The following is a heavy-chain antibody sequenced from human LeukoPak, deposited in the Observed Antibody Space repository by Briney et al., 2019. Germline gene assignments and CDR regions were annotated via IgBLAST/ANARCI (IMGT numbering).Heavy chain of an antibody. CDR1: GGSISSGSYY. D-gene: IGHD3-3*01. Sequence: SETLYLTCTVSGGSISSGSYYWSWIRQPAGKGLEWIGRIYTSGSTNYNPSLKSRVTISVDTSKNQFSLKLTSVTAADTAVYYCARDRYDFWSGYYTPAAFDIWGQGTMVTVSS. CDR2: IYTSGST. J-gene: IGHJ3*02. CDR3: ARDRYDFWSGYYTPAAFDI. V-gene: IGHV4-61*02.